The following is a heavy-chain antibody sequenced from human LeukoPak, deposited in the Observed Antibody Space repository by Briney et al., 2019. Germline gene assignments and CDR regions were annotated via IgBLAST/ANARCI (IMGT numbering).Heavy chain of an antibody. J-gene: IGHJ6*03. Sequence: PGGSLRLSCAASGFTFSSYWMSWVRQAPGKGLEWVAYIKKDGSEKYYVDSVKGRFTISRDNAENSLYLQMNSLRAEDTAVYYCARDNIAMDSVGYYYYYMVVWGKGPTVTVPS. CDR2: IKKDGSEK. CDR3: ARDNIAMDSVGYYYYYMVV. V-gene: IGHV3-7*01. D-gene: IGHD5-18*01. CDR1: GFTFSSYW.